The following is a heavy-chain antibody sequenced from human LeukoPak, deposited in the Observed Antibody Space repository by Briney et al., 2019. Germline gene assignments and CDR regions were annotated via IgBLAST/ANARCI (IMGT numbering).Heavy chain of an antibody. Sequence: SETLSLTCGVLAGYISCSSYSWGWIRQPPGKGLEWIGSIYYSGSTKYNPSLRSRVTISVDTPENLFSLKLTSRTAGDTAFYYCARCRDEFADYGFTSWGQGTLVTVSS. CDR3: ARCRDEFADYGFTS. V-gene: IGHV4-39*07. D-gene: IGHD4-17*01. CDR2: IYYSGST. J-gene: IGHJ1*01. CDR1: AGYISCSSYS.